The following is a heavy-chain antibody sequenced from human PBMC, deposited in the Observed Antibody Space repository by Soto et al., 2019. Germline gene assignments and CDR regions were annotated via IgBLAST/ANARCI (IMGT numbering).Heavy chain of an antibody. CDR3: AKDISITMVRGVLDY. CDR2: ISWNSGSI. J-gene: IGHJ4*02. V-gene: IGHV3-9*01. D-gene: IGHD3-10*01. CDR1: GFTFDDYA. Sequence: GGSLRLSCAASGFTFDDYAMHWVRQAPGKGLEWVSGISWNSGSIGYADSVKGRFTISRGNAKNSLYLQMNSLRAEDTALYYCAKDISITMVRGVLDYWGQGTLVTVSS.